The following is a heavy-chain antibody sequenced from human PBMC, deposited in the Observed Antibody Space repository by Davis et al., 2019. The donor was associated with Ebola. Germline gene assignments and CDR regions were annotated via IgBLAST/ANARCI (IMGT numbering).Heavy chain of an antibody. Sequence: GGSLRLSCAASGFTFYRYAMTWVRQAPGKGLEWVSAISGSGGSTYYADSVKGRFTISRDNSKKTLYLQMNSLRAEDTAVYYCAKSGLSFGVVKYHYGMDVWGKGTTVTVSS. V-gene: IGHV3-23*01. J-gene: IGHJ6*04. CDR1: GFTFYRYA. CDR3: AKSGLSFGVVKYHYGMDV. D-gene: IGHD3-3*01. CDR2: ISGSGGST.